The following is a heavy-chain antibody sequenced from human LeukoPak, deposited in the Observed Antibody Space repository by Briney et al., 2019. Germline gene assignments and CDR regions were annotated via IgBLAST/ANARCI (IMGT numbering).Heavy chain of an antibody. CDR1: GYSISSAYY. V-gene: IGHV4-38-2*02. D-gene: IGHD6-19*01. CDR2: MYHSGST. Sequence: SETLSLTCSVSGYSISSAYYWGWIRQPPGKGLEWIGTMYHSGSTDYNPSLKSRVTISVDTSKNQFSLKLSSVTAADTAVYYCANGAQWLAFDSWGQGTLVTVSS. J-gene: IGHJ4*02. CDR3: ANGAQWLAFDS.